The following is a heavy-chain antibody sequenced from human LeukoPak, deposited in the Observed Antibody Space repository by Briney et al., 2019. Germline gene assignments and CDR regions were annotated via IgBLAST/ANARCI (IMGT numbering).Heavy chain of an antibody. Sequence: PGGSLRLSCAASGLTFSSYWMNWVRQAPGKGLEWVANIKQDGSEKNYVDFVKGRFTISRDNAKNSLDLQMNSLRAEDTAMYCCARARGDGYQWYFDLWGRGTLVTVSS. V-gene: IGHV3-7*01. CDR1: GLTFSSYW. CDR2: IKQDGSEK. CDR3: ARARGDGYQWYFDL. D-gene: IGHD5-24*01. J-gene: IGHJ2*01.